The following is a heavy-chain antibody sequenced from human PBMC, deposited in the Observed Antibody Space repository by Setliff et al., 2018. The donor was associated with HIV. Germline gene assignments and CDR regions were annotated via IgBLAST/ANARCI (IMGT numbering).Heavy chain of an antibody. V-gene: IGHV1-24*01. CDR2: FDPEHRKT. Sequence: ASVKVSCKVSRYTLTELSMHWVRQAPGKGLEWMGSFDPEHRKTLYAQKFQGRVTMTQDTSTDTAYMELSSLRSDDTAVYYCAAKRRYNYDLKGPLDYWAQGTLVTVS. CDR1: RYTLTELS. J-gene: IGHJ4*02. CDR3: AAKRRYNYDLKGPLDY. D-gene: IGHD5-18*01.